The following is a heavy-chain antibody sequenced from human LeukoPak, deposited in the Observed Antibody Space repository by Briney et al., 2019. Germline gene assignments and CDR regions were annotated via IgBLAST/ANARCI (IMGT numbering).Heavy chain of an antibody. J-gene: IGHJ4*02. V-gene: IGHV3-23*01. CDR1: GFTFSSYA. Sequence: GGSLRLSCAASGFTFSSYAMSWVRQAPGKGLEWVSAISGSGGSTYYADSVKGRFTISRDNSKNTLYLQMNSLRAEDTAVYYCARHFGHNYDLWSGYFDYWGQGTLVTVSS. CDR3: ARHFGHNYDLWSGYFDY. D-gene: IGHD3-3*01. CDR2: ISGSGGST.